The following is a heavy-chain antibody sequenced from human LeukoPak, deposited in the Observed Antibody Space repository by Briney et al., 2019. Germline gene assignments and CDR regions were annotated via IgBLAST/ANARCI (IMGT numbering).Heavy chain of an antibody. V-gene: IGHV4-59*01. CDR2: IYYSGST. CDR1: GGSISSYY. Sequence: PSETLSLTCTVSGGSISSYYWSWLRQPPGKGLEGIGYIYYSGSTNYNPSLKSRVTISVDTSKNQFSLKLSSVTAADTAVYYCARVRYCSGGSCYKGAFDIWGQGTMVTVSS. D-gene: IGHD2-15*01. J-gene: IGHJ3*02. CDR3: ARVRYCSGGSCYKGAFDI.